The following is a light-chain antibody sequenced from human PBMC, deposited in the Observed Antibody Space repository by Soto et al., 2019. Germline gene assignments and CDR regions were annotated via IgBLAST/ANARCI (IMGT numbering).Light chain of an antibody. J-gene: IGLJ1*01. V-gene: IGLV1-44*01. CDR1: SSNIGTNA. CDR3: LAWDDSLIVYV. Sequence: QSVLTQPPSASGTPGQRVTISCSGGSSNIGTNAVNWYQQLPGTAPKLLIYNNNQRPSGVPDRFSGSKSGTSASLAISGLLFEDEAGFCCLAWDDSLIVYVFGTGTKVT. CDR2: NNN.